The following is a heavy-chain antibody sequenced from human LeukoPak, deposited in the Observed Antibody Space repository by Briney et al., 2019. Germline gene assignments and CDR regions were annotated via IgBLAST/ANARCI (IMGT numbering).Heavy chain of an antibody. CDR3: AKEWLQHTKRTDH. V-gene: IGHV3-30-3*01. D-gene: IGHD5-24*01. J-gene: IGHJ4*02. CDR2: ISYDGSNK. Sequence: GRSLRLSCAASGFTFSSYAMHWVRQAPGEGLEWVAVISYDGSNKYYADSVKGRFTISRDTSTNTVFLQMNSLGLDNTAVYYCAKEWLQHTKRTDHWGQGTLVTVSS. CDR1: GFTFSSYA.